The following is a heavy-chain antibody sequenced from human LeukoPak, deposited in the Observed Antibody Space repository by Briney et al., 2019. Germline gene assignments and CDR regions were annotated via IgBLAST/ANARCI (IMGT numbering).Heavy chain of an antibody. CDR1: VGSISSYY. CDR2: IYYRGST. CDR3: ARAQPAAWGYYYMDV. D-gene: IGHD7-27*01. J-gene: IGHJ6*03. V-gene: IGHV4-59*01. Sequence: PSETLSLTCTVSVGSISSYYWSWIRQPPGKGLEWGGYIYYRGSTNYNASLKSRVTISVDTSKNQFSLTLSSVTAADTAVYYCARAQPAAWGYYYMDVWGKGTTVTVSS.